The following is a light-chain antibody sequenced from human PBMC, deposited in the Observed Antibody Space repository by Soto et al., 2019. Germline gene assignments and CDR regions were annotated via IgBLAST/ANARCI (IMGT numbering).Light chain of an antibody. J-gene: IGKJ5*01. CDR2: GAS. CDR1: QSVSSN. CDR3: HQYNNWRT. Sequence: EIVMTQSPATLSVSPCERATLSCRASQSVSSNLAWYQQKPGQAPRLLIYGASTRATGIPARFSGSGSGTEFTLTISSLQSEDFAVYYCHQYNNWRTFGQGTRLEIK. V-gene: IGKV3-15*01.